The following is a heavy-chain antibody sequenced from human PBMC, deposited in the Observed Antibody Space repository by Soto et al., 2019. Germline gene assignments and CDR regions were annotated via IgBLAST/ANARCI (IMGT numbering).Heavy chain of an antibody. CDR3: ARGLSGLRYFDWLLYGFDY. CDR1: GCSISSGGYY. J-gene: IGHJ4*02. CDR2: IYYSGST. D-gene: IGHD3-9*01. V-gene: IGHV4-31*03. Sequence: PSETLSLTCTVSGCSISSGGYYWSWIRQHPGKGLEWIGYIYYSGSTYYNPSLKSRVTISVDTSKNQFSLKLSSVTAADTAVYYCARGLSGLRYFDWLLYGFDYWGQGTLVTVSS.